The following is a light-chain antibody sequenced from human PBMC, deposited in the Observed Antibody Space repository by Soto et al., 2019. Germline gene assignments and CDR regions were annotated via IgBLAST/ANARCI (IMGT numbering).Light chain of an antibody. J-gene: IGLJ1*01. V-gene: IGLV1-47*01. CDR2: RNN. CDR3: AAWDDSLSAFYV. CDR1: SSNIGSNY. Sequence: VLTQPPSASGTPGQRVTISCSGSSSNIGSNYVYWYQQLPGTAPKLLIYRNNQRPSGVPDRFSGSKSGTSASLAISGLRSEDEADYYCAAWDDSLSAFYVFGTGTKLTVL.